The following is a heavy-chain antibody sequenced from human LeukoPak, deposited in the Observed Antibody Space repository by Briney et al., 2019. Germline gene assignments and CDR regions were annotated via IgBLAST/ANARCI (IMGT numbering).Heavy chain of an antibody. Sequence: GGSLRLSCAASGFTFSSYAMHWVRQAPGKGLEWVAVISYDGSNKYYADSVKGRFTISRDNSKNTLYLQMNSLRAEDTAVYYCAKEVGPLGFGEFPFDYWGQGTLVTVSS. D-gene: IGHD3-10*01. CDR2: ISYDGSNK. CDR1: GFTFSSYA. CDR3: AKEVGPLGFGEFPFDY. J-gene: IGHJ4*02. V-gene: IGHV3-30-3*01.